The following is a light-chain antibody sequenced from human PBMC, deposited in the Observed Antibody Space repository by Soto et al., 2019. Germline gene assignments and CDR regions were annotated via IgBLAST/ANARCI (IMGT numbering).Light chain of an antibody. J-gene: IGKJ4*01. CDR2: DAS. V-gene: IGKV3-11*01. CDR3: QHHDNWPPLT. CDR1: QSVTTS. Sequence: EIVLTQSPATLSLSPGERATLSCRASQSVTTSLAWYQQKPGQAPRLLIYDASNRATGIPARFSGSGSGTDFTLTISTLEPEDFAVYYCQHHDNWPPLTFGGGTKVEIK.